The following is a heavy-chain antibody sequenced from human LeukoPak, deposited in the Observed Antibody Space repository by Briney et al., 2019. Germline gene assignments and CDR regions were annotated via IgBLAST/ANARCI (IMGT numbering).Heavy chain of an antibody. CDR3: ARGITPYYDILTGYPCFDY. V-gene: IGHV4-31*03. CDR2: IYYSGST. CDR1: GGSISSGGYY. J-gene: IGHJ4*02. D-gene: IGHD3-9*01. Sequence: SETLSLTCTVSGGSISSGGYYWSWIRQHPGKGLEWIGYIYYSGSTYYNPSLKSRVTISVDTSKNQFSLKLSSVTAADTAVCYCARGITPYYDILTGYPCFDYWGQGTLVTVSS.